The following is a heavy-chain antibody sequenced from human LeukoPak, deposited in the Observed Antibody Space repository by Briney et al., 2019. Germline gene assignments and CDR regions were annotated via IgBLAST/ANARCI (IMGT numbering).Heavy chain of an antibody. J-gene: IGHJ4*02. V-gene: IGHV3-48*03. D-gene: IGHD5-18*01. CDR3: ARGGYSYDY. CDR1: EFTFSSYE. CDR2: ISRSGTTI. Sequence: GGSLRLSCAASEFTFSSYEMNWVRQAPGKGLEWVSYISRSGTTIYYADSVKGRFTISRDNAKNSLYLQMNSLRAEDTAVYYCARGGYSYDYWGQGTLVTVSS.